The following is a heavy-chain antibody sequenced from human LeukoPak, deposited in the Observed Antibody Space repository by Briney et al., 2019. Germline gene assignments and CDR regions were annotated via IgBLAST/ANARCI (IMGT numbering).Heavy chain of an antibody. CDR2: IAASGTT. V-gene: IGHV4-4*08. CDR1: GGSIESYY. D-gene: IGHD3-9*01. Sequence: SETLSLTCSVSGGSIESYYWSWIRQPPGKGLELIGYIAASGTTKHNPSLKSRVTLSMDTSKIQFSLKLRSVTAADTAVYFCARFPYFEGFDYWGQGTQVIVSS. J-gene: IGHJ4*02. CDR3: ARFPYFEGFDY.